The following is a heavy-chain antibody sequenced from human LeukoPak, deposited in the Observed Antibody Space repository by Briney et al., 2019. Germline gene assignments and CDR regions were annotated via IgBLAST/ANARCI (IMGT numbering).Heavy chain of an antibody. CDR3: ARYLYGPAWFDP. CDR1: GGSISSSSYY. V-gene: IGHV4-39*01. D-gene: IGHD4-17*01. J-gene: IGHJ5*02. Sequence: SETLSLTCTVSGGSISSSSYYWGWIRQPPGKGLEWIGSIYYSGSTYYNPSLKSRVTISVDTSKNQFSLKLSSVTAADTAVYYCARYLYGPAWFDPWGQGTLVTVSS. CDR2: IYYSGST.